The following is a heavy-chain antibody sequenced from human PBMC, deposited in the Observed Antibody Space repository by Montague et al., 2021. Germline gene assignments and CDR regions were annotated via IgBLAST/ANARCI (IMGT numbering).Heavy chain of an antibody. V-gene: IGHV4-34*01. CDR2: INHSGST. D-gene: IGHD1-26*01. CDR1: GGSFSGHY. Sequence: SETLSLTCAVYGGSFSGHYWSWIRQPPGKGLEWIGEINHSGSTNYNPSLKSRVIMSVDTSKNHFSLNLSSVTAADTAVYYCARYLHTSKYSGSHSLSRPYGMDVWGQGATVPVSS. CDR3: ARYLHTSKYSGSHSLSRPYGMDV. J-gene: IGHJ6*02.